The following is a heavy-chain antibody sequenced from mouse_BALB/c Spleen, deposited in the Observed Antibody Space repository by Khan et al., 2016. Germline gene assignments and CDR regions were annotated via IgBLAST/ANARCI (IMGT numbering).Heavy chain of an antibody. Sequence: EVELVESGGGLVKPGGSLKLSCAASGFTFSSYAMSWVRQTPEKRLEWVATISSGGSYTYYPDSVKGRFTISRDNAKNTLYLQMSSLRAEDTAMYYCARHGDDYDGFAYWCQGTLVTVSA. CDR2: ISSGGSYT. D-gene: IGHD2-4*01. J-gene: IGHJ3*01. CDR3: ARHGDDYDGFAY. CDR1: GFTFSSYA. V-gene: IGHV5-9-3*01.